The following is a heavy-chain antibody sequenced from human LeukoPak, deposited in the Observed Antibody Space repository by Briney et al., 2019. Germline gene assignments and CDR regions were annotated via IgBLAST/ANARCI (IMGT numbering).Heavy chain of an antibody. CDR3: TRGGGLYYYYMAV. Sequence: PGGTLRLSCAASGFTFSSYGMSWVRQAPGKGLEWVSAISGSGGSTYYADSVKGRFTISRDNSKNTLYLQMNSLRAEDTALYYCTRGGGLYYYYMAVWGNGTTVTVSS. CDR2: ISGSGGST. D-gene: IGHD3-10*01. V-gene: IGHV3-23*01. CDR1: GFTFSSYG. J-gene: IGHJ6*03.